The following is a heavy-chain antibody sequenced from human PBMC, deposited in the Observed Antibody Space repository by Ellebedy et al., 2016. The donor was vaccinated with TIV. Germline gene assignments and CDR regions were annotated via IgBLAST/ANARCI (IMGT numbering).Heavy chain of an antibody. D-gene: IGHD3-16*01. V-gene: IGHV3-74*01. CDR3: ARGGSTFGGGY. CDR2: FNIDGRST. Sequence: GESLKISCAASGFSFSSYWMHWVRQAPGKGLVWVSRFNIDGRSTNYADSLKGRFTSSKDNAKKTLYLQMNSLRAEDTDVYYCARGGSTFGGGYWGQGTLVTVSS. CDR1: GFSFSSYW. J-gene: IGHJ4*02.